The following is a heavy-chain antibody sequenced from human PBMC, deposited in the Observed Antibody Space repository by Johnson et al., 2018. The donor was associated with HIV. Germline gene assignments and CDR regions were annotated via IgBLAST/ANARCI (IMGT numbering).Heavy chain of an antibody. Sequence: QVQLVESGGGVVQPGRSLRLSCVVSGFTFSRNSMHWVRQAPGKGLDWVSVISDDGNNKYYADSVKGRFTISRDNSKNTLYLQMNSLRAEDTAVYYCAKAIGDAFDIWGQGTVVTVSS. J-gene: IGHJ3*02. CDR2: ISDDGNNK. CDR3: AKAIGDAFDI. V-gene: IGHV3-30-3*01. D-gene: IGHD2/OR15-2a*01. CDR1: GFTFSRNS.